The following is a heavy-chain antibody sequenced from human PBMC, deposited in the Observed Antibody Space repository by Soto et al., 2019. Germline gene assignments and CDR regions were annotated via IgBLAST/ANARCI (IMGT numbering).Heavy chain of an antibody. CDR2: IYPGDSDT. J-gene: IGHJ6*02. CDR1: GYSFTGYW. CDR3: GRSVHKATQPSYYYHGMVV. D-gene: IGHD2-21*01. V-gene: IGHV5-51*07. Sequence: GESLKICCNGSGYSFTGYWIGWVHQMPGKGLEWMGIIYPGDSDTRYSPSFQGQVTISADKSISTAYLQWSSLKASDTAMYYCGRSVHKATQPSYYYHGMVVRGEWTTVNV.